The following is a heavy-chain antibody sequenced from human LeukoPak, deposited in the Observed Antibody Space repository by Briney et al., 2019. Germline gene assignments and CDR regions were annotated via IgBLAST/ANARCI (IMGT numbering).Heavy chain of an antibody. Sequence: ASVKVSCKASGYTFTSYDINWVRQATGQGLEWMGWMNPNSGNTGYAQKFQGRVTMTRNTSISTAYMELSSLRSEDTAVYYCARGDRITIFGVVTFYYYYYYMDVWGKGTTVAVSS. CDR2: MNPNSGNT. D-gene: IGHD3-3*01. CDR3: ARGDRITIFGVVTFYYYYYYMDV. CDR1: GYTFTSYD. J-gene: IGHJ6*03. V-gene: IGHV1-8*01.